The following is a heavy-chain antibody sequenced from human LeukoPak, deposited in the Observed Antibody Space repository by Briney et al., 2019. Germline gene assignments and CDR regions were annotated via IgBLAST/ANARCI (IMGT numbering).Heavy chain of an antibody. D-gene: IGHD3-10*01. CDR3: AMTTPTMD. CDR2: IGTSGRTI. Sequence: GGSLRLSCVASGFTFSSYSMNWVRQAPGKGLEWVSYIGTSGRTIYYADSVKGRFTVSRDNAKNSLYLQMNSLRDEDTAVYYCAMTTPTMDWGQGTQVTVSS. J-gene: IGHJ4*02. CDR1: GFTFSSYS. V-gene: IGHV3-48*02.